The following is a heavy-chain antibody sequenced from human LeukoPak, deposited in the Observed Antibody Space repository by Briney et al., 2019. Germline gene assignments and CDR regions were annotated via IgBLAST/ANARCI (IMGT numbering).Heavy chain of an antibody. CDR1: GYTFTGYY. CDR2: INPNSGGT. D-gene: IGHD1-26*01. CDR3: ARDLRGSRNWSDP. V-gene: IGHV1-2*02. J-gene: IGHJ5*02. Sequence: ASVKVSCKASGYTFTGYYMHWVRQAPGQGLEWMGWINPNSGGTNYAQKFQGRVTMTRDTSISTAYMELSRLRSDDTAVYYCARDLRGSRNWSDPWGQGTLVTVSS.